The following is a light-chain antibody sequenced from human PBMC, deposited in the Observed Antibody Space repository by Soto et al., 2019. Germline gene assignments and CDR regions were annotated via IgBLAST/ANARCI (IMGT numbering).Light chain of an antibody. J-gene: IGLJ1*01. CDR1: VSNIGATYD. CDR2: GNT. V-gene: IGLV1-40*01. Sequence: QAVMTQPPSVSRAPGQTFTISFTGSVSNIGATYDVHWYQQLPVTAPKLLIWGNTNRPSGVPDRFSGSKSGTSASLAITGLKAEDEADYYCQSSGGTMSPCVFGTGTKVPVL. CDR3: QSSGGTMSPCV.